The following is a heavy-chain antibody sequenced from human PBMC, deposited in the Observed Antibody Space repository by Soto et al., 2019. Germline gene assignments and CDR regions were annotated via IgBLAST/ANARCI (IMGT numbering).Heavy chain of an antibody. V-gene: IGHV3-23*01. CDR2: ISGSGGNT. CDR3: AKDPRVHYYGSGSSSY. CDR1: GFVFSSYA. D-gene: IGHD3-10*01. Sequence: EVQLLESGGGLVQPGGSLRLSCAASGFVFSSYAMSWVRQAPGKGLEWVSTISGSGGNTYYEDSVKGRFTISRDNSKNTLYLQMNSLRAEDTALYYCAKDPRVHYYGSGSSSYWGQGTLVTVSS. J-gene: IGHJ4*02.